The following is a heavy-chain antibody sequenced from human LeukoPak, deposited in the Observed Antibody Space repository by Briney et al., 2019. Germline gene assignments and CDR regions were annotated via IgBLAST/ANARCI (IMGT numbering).Heavy chain of an antibody. CDR2: IYYSGST. Sequence: SETLSLTCTVSGGSISSSSYYWGWIRQPPGKGLEWIGSIYYSGSTYYNPSLKSRVTISVDTSKNQFSLKLSSVTAADTAVYYCATVNPVTTNYWGQGTLATVSS. CDR3: ATVNPVTTNY. CDR1: GGSISSSSYY. J-gene: IGHJ4*02. V-gene: IGHV4-39*07. D-gene: IGHD4-11*01.